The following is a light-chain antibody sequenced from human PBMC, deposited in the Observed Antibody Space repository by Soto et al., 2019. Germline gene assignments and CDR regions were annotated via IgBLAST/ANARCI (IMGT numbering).Light chain of an antibody. CDR1: QGIAPY. J-gene: IGKJ4*01. CDR2: AAS. CDR3: QKYNSAPLT. Sequence: DVQMTLSPSSLSASVGDRVTITCRASQGIAPYLAWFQQKPGKVPKLLIYAASTLQSGVPSRFSGSGSGTDFTLTISSLQPEDVATYYCQKYNSAPLTFGGGTKVETK. V-gene: IGKV1-27*01.